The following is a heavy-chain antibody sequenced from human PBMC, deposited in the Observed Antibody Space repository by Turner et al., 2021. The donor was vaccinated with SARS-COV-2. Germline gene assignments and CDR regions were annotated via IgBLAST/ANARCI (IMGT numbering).Heavy chain of an antibody. CDR1: GLTFSSYA. J-gene: IGHJ6*02. Sequence: QVPLVESGGGVVQPGRSLRLPCTASGLTFSSYAMHCVRQAPGKGLEWVAVISYDGSNKYYADSVKGRFTISRDNSKNTRYLQMNSLRAEDTAVYYCARDHWGNVVVVTANHYYYGMDVWGQGTTVTVSS. V-gene: IGHV3-30-3*01. D-gene: IGHD2-21*02. CDR3: ARDHWGNVVVVTANHYYYGMDV. CDR2: ISYDGSNK.